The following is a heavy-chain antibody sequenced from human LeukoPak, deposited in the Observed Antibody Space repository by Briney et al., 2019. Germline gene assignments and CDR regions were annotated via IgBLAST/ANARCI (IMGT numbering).Heavy chain of an antibody. J-gene: IGHJ3*02. D-gene: IGHD2-8*01. V-gene: IGHV1-2*02. Sequence: ASVKVSCKASGYTFTGYYMHWVRQAPGQGLEWMGSINPDSGDTNYAQNLQGRVTMTRDTSINTAYLDLSRLRSDVTAVYYCAIMGDTFDIWGQGTKVTVSS. CDR3: AIMGDTFDI. CDR2: INPDSGDT. CDR1: GYTFTGYY.